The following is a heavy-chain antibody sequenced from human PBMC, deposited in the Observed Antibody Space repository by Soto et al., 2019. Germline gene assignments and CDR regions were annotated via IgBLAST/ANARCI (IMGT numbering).Heavy chain of an antibody. Sequence: PGGSLRLSCAASGFTVISNYMSWVRQAPGKGLEWVSVIYSGGSTYYADSVKGRFTISRDNSKNTLYLQMNSLRAEDTAVYYCARDHLPVAFDIWGQGTMVTVSS. CDR2: IYSGGST. CDR1: GFTVISNY. CDR3: ARDHLPVAFDI. V-gene: IGHV3-53*01. J-gene: IGHJ3*02.